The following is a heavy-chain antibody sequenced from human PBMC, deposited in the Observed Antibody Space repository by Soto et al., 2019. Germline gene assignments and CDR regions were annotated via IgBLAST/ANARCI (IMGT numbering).Heavy chain of an antibody. V-gene: IGHV3-23*01. J-gene: IGHJ6*04. CDR1: GFTFSSYA. CDR3: AKNYDFWSGYYMPYYYYYGMDV. CDR2: ISGSGGST. Sequence: PGGSLRLSCAASGFTFSSYAMSWVRQAPGKGLEWVSAISGSGGSTYYADSVKGRFTISRDNSKNTLYLQMNSLRAEDTAVYYCAKNYDFWSGYYMPYYYYYGMDVWGKGTTVTVSS. D-gene: IGHD3-3*01.